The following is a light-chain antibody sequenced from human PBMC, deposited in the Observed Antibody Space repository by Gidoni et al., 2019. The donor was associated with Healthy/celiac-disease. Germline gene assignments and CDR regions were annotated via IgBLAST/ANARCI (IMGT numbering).Light chain of an antibody. CDR2: PDS. CDR3: QAWDSSTVV. J-gene: IGLJ2*01. V-gene: IGLV3-1*01. CDR1: KLGDKY. Sequence: SYELTQPPSVSVSPGQTASITCSGDKLGDKYACWSQQNPGQSPVLVIYPDSKRPSGIPARFSGSNSGNTATLTISGTQAMDEADYYCQAWDSSTVVFGGGTTLTVL.